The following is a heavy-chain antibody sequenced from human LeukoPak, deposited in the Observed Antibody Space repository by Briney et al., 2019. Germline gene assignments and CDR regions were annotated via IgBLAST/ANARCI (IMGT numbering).Heavy chain of an antibody. V-gene: IGHV4-38-2*01. Sequence: PSETLSLTCSVSGHSISSGYYWGWIRQPPGKGLEWIGTLYHRGSTYYNPSLKSRVPMSGDTSKNHFSLKLSSVIAADAAVYYCARHRGDNSNPRYYFYYMDVWGKGTTVTVSS. CDR1: GHSISSGYY. D-gene: IGHD4-11*01. CDR2: LYHRGST. J-gene: IGHJ6*03. CDR3: ARHRGDNSNPRYYFYYMDV.